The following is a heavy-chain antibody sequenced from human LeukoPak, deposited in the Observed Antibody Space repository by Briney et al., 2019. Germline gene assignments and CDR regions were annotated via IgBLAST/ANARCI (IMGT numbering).Heavy chain of an antibody. D-gene: IGHD3-9*01. Sequence: PGGSLRLSCAASGFTFSNYAMSWVRQAPGKGLEGVANIKQDGSEKYYVDSVKGRFTISRDNAKNSLYLQMNSLRAEDTAVYYCARDYVMYFDILAGYSGEYYFDYWGQGTLVTVPS. CDR3: ARDYVMYFDILAGYSGEYYFDY. CDR1: GFTFSNYA. CDR2: IKQDGSEK. J-gene: IGHJ4*02. V-gene: IGHV3-7*01.